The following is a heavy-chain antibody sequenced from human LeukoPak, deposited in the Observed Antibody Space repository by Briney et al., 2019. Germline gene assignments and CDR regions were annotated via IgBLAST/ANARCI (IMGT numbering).Heavy chain of an antibody. D-gene: IGHD2-2*01. J-gene: IGHJ4*02. CDR1: GFTFNRFG. Sequence: GGSLRLSCIASGFTFNRFGMHWVRQAPGKRLEWVAVISFDGRSQYYTDSVKGRFTISRDNSKNTLYLQMNSLRTDDTAIYYCPSGSPAHDYWGQGTLVTVSS. V-gene: IGHV3-33*01. CDR2: ISFDGRSQ. CDR3: PSGSPAHDY.